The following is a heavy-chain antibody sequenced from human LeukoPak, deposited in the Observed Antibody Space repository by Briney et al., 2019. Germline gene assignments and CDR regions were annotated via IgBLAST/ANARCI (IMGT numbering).Heavy chain of an antibody. CDR1: GYTLTELT. D-gene: IGHD1-7*01. CDR2: FDPEDGET. J-gene: IGHJ3*02. CDR3: ATDRTGTTANAFDI. V-gene: IGHV1-24*01. Sequence: GASEKVSCKVSGYTLTELTMHWVRQAPGKGLEWMGGFDPEDGETIYAQKFQGRVTMTEDTSTDTAYMELSSLRSEDTAVYYCATDRTGTTANAFDIWGQGTMVTVSS.